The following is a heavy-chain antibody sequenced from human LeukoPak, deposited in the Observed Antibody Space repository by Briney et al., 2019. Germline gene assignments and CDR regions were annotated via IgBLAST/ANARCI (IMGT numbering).Heavy chain of an antibody. CDR3: AKSVVRGVTYLNFDY. Sequence: GGSLRLSCAASGFTFSSYVMSWVRQAPGKGLEWVSAISGSGGSTYYADSVKGRFTISRDNSKNTLYLQMNSLRAEDTAVYYCAKSVVRGVTYLNFDYWGQGTLVTVSS. J-gene: IGHJ4*02. CDR1: GFTFSSYV. D-gene: IGHD3-10*01. V-gene: IGHV3-23*01. CDR2: ISGSGGST.